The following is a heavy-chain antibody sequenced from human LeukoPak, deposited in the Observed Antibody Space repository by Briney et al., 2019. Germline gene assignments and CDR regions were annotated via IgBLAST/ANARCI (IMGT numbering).Heavy chain of an antibody. CDR1: GFTFSSYA. Sequence: QPGGSLRLSCAASGFTFSSYAMSWVRQAPGKGLEWVSTISGGGGSTCYADSVKGRFTISRDNSKNTLYLQVNSLRAEDTAVYYCAKGGMWDVTPFDYWGQGTLVTVSS. CDR3: AKGGMWDVTPFDY. V-gene: IGHV3-23*01. J-gene: IGHJ4*02. D-gene: IGHD1-26*01. CDR2: ISGGGGST.